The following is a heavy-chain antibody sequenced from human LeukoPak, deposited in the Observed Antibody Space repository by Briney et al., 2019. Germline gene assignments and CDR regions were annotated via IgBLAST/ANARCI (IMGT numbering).Heavy chain of an antibody. CDR1: GFTFNTYN. CDR2: ISISSTYI. J-gene: IGHJ6*03. Sequence: GGSLRLSCAASGFTFNTYNMNWVRQAPGKGLEWVSSISISSTYIYYADSVKGRFTISRDNAKNSLHLQMNSLRAEDTAVYYCAKDCRDVVVVAANTLVFYYYYMDVWGEGTTVTISS. V-gene: IGHV3-21*01. CDR3: AKDCRDVVVVAANTLVFYYYYMDV. D-gene: IGHD2-15*01.